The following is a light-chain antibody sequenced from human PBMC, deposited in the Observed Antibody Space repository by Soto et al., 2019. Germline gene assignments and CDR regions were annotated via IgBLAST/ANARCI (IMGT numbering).Light chain of an antibody. Sequence: DIQMTQSPSTLSASVGDRVTITCRASQSISSWLAWYQQKPGKAPKLLIYDASSLESGVLSRFSGSGSGTECSLTICRLQPDDVAAYVDQQYNSMGRMCGQVRKVEIK. CDR3: QQYNSMGRM. CDR1: QSISSW. V-gene: IGKV1-5*01. CDR2: DAS. J-gene: IGKJ1*01.